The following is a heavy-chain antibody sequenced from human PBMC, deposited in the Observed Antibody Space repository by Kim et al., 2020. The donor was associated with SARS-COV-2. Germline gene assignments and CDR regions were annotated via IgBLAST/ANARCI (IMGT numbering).Heavy chain of an antibody. CDR2: IYYSGST. J-gene: IGHJ6*02. CDR3: ARDRYSSGWGDYYYYGMDV. Sequence: SETLSLTCTVSGGSISSGGYYWSWIRQHPGKGLEWIGYIYYSGSTYYNPSLKSRVTISVDTSKNQFSLKLSSVTAADTAVYYCARDRYSSGWGDYYYYGMDVWGQGTTVTVSS. V-gene: IGHV4-31*03. D-gene: IGHD6-19*01. CDR1: GGSISSGGYY.